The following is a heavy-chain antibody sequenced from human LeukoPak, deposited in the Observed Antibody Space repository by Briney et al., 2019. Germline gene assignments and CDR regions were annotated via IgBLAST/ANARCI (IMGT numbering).Heavy chain of an antibody. CDR2: INPHTGGT. D-gene: IGHD2-15*01. CDR1: GYIFTGYY. Sequence: ASVKVSCKASGYIFTGYYMHWVRQAPGQGLEWRGWINPHTGGTNYAQKFQGRVTMTRDTSISTAYMELSGLTSDDTAVYYCARPYCSGGSCHDYFDYWGQGTLVTVSS. CDR3: ARPYCSGGSCHDYFDY. J-gene: IGHJ4*02. V-gene: IGHV1-2*02.